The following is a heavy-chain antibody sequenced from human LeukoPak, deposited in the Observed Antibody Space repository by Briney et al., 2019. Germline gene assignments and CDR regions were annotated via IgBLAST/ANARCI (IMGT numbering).Heavy chain of an antibody. J-gene: IGHJ4*02. V-gene: IGHV4-59*01. Sequence: SETLSLTCTVSGGSISSYYWSWIRQPPGKGLEWTGYIYYSGSTNYNPSLKSRVTISVDTSKNQFSLKLSSVTAADTAVYYCARGGESMVRGVQYYFDYWGQGTLVTVSS. CDR3: ARGGESMVRGVQYYFDY. D-gene: IGHD3-10*01. CDR1: GGSISSYY. CDR2: IYYSGST.